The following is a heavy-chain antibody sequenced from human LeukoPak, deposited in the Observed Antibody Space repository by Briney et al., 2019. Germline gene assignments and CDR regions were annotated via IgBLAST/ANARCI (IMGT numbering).Heavy chain of an antibody. J-gene: IGHJ6*02. CDR3: ARDPRGYCSSTSCSYGMDV. D-gene: IGHD2-2*01. CDR1: GGSISSYY. V-gene: IGHV4-59*01. Sequence: SETLSLTCTVSGGSISSYYWSWIRQPPGKGLEWIGYIYYSGSTNYNLSLKSRVTISVDTSKNQFSLKLSSVTAADTAVYYCARDPRGYCSSTSCSYGMDVWGQGTTVTVSS. CDR2: IYYSGST.